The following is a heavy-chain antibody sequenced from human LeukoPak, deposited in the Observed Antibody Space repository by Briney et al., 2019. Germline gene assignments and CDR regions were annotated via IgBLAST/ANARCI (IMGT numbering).Heavy chain of an antibody. Sequence: GGSLRLSCAAPGFTFSSYEMNWVRQAPGKGLEWVSYISISGSTIYYADSVKGRFTISRDNAKNSLHLQMNSLRAEDTAVYYCARETGPYHDYWGQGTLVTVSS. CDR2: ISISGSTI. CDR1: GFTFSSYE. J-gene: IGHJ4*02. D-gene: IGHD3-9*01. V-gene: IGHV3-48*03. CDR3: ARETGPYHDY.